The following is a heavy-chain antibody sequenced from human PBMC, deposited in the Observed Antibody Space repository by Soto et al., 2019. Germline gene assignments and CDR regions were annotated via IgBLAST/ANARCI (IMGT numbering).Heavy chain of an antibody. D-gene: IGHD1-26*01. V-gene: IGHV4-31*03. CDR1: GGSISSCGYY. Sequence: SETLSLTCTVSGGSISSCGYYWSWIRHHPGKGLEWIGYIYYSGSTNYNPSLKSRVTISVDTSKNQFSLKLSSVTAADTAVYYCASSGSYYSWFDPWGQGTLVTVSS. J-gene: IGHJ5*02. CDR2: IYYSGST. CDR3: ASSGSYYSWFDP.